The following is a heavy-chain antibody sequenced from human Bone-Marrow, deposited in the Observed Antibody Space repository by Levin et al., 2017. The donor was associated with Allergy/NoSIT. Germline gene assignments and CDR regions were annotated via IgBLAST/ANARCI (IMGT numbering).Heavy chain of an antibody. CDR2: IKSKTDGGTT. J-gene: IGHJ4*02. CDR1: GFTFSNAW. V-gene: IGHV3-15*01. D-gene: IGHD2-2*01. CDR3: TTDRYCSSTSCSTRFDY. Sequence: SCAASGFTFSNAWMSWVRQAPGKGLEWVGRIKSKTDGGTTDYAAPVKGRFTISRDDSKNTLYLQMNSLKTEDTAVYYCTTDRYCSSTSCSTRFDYWGQGTLVTVSS.